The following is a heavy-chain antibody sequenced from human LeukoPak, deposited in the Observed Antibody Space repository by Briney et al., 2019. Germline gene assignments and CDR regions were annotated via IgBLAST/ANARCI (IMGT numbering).Heavy chain of an antibody. D-gene: IGHD1-7*01. CDR2: INPNTGGT. Sequence: ASVKVSCKASGYTFTNYAMNWVRQAPGQGLEWMGWINPNTGGTNYAQKFQGRVTMTRDTSISTAYMDLSRLRSDDTAVYYCVQFELDYWGQGTLATVSS. V-gene: IGHV1-2*02. CDR1: GYTFTNYA. J-gene: IGHJ4*02. CDR3: VQFELDY.